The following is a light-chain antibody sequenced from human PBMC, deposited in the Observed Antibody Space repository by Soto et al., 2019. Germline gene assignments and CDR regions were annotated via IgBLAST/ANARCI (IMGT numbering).Light chain of an antibody. J-gene: IGLJ1*01. CDR3: SSYAGSSNV. CDR2: EVN. V-gene: IGLV2-8*01. CDR1: SSDVGGYNY. Sequence: QSALTQPPSASGSLGQSVSISCTGTSSDVGGYNYVSWYQQHPGKAHKLMIYEVNKRPSGVPDRCSGSKSGNTASLTVSGLQAEDEADYYCSSYAGSSNVFGTGTKVTVL.